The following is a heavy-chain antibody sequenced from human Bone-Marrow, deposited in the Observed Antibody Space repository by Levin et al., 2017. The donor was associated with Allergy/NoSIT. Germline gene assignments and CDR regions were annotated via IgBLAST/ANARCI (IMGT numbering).Heavy chain of an antibody. CDR2: INSDGGST. V-gene: IGHV3-74*01. D-gene: IGHD6-6*01. CDR3: ASEILAARQKDAFDI. J-gene: IGHJ3*02. Sequence: PGGSLRLSCAASGFTFSSNWMHWVRQAPGQGLVWVSRINSDGGSTSYADPVKGRFTISRDNAKNTLYLQMNSLRAEDTAVYYCASEILAARQKDAFDIWGQGTMVTVSS. CDR1: GFTFSSNW.